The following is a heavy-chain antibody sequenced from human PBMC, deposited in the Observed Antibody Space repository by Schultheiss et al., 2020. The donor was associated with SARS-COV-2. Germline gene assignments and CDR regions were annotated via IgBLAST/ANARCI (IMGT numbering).Heavy chain of an antibody. CDR2: ISSNGGST. D-gene: IGHD4-17*01. CDR3: AKDRGGRMTTVTTILGRSPREVRYYYGMDV. J-gene: IGHJ6*02. CDR1: GFTFSSYA. V-gene: IGHV3-64*04. Sequence: GESLKISCSASGFTFSSYAMHWVRQAPGKGLEYVSAISSNGGSTYYADSVKGRFTISRDNSKNTLYLQMNSLRAEDTAVYYCAKDRGGRMTTVTTILGRSPREVRYYYGMDVWGQGTTVTVSS.